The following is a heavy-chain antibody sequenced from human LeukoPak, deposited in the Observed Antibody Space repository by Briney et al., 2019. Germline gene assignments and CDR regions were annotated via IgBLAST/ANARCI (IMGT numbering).Heavy chain of an antibody. CDR1: GGSISSSSYY. J-gene: IGHJ5*02. Sequence: MTSETLSLTCTVSGGSISSSSYYWGWIRQPPGKGLEWIGRIYDSGSTYYNPSLKSRVTISVDTSKNQFSLKLSSVTAADTAVYYCARDQPNYYDSSGYYFANNWFDPWGQGTLVTVSS. CDR2: IYDSGST. D-gene: IGHD3-22*01. V-gene: IGHV4-39*07. CDR3: ARDQPNYYDSSGYYFANNWFDP.